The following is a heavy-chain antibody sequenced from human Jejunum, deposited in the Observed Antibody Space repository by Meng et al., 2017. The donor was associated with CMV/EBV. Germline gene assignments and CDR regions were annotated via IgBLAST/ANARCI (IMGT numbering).Heavy chain of an antibody. Sequence: FRNFAISWVRQARGQGLEWMGAILPMFGTTKYAQKFQGRVTITADDSTSTAYMEVSSLRSEDTAVYTCARDVRGSGRLEYYYGMDVWGQGTTVTVSS. J-gene: IGHJ6*02. CDR3: ARDVRGSGRLEYYYGMDV. CDR2: ILPMFGTT. CDR1: FRNFA. V-gene: IGHV1-69*01. D-gene: IGHD2-15*01.